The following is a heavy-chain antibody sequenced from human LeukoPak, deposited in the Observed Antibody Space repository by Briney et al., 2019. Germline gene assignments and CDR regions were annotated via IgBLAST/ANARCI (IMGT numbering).Heavy chain of an antibody. D-gene: IGHD2-15*01. CDR1: GGSVSSGSYY. V-gene: IGHV4-61*01. CDR2: IYYSGST. CDR3: ARDTVVAATLYYYYGMDV. J-gene: IGHJ6*02. Sequence: SSETLSLTCTVSGGSVSSGSYYWSWIRQPPGTGLEWIVYIYYSGSTNYNPSLKSRVTISVDASKNQFSLKLSSVTAADTAVYYCARDTVVAATLYYYYGMDVWGQGTTVTVSS.